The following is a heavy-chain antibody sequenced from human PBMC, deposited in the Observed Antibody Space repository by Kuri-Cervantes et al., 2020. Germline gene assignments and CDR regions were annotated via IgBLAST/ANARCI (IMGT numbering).Heavy chain of an antibody. CDR1: GYTLTELS. CDR3: ATDLEDDAFDI. D-gene: IGHD1-1*01. CDR2: FDPEDGET. Sequence: AAVQDSCKVSGYTLTELSMHWVRQAPGKGLEWMVGFDPEDGETIYAQKFQGRVTITEDTSTDTAYMELSSLRSEDTAVYYCATDLEDDAFDIWGQGTMVTVSS. V-gene: IGHV1-24*01. J-gene: IGHJ3*02.